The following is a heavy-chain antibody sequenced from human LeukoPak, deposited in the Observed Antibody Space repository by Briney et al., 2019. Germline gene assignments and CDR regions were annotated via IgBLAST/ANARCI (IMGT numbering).Heavy chain of an antibody. Sequence: EASVKVSCTASGYTFTIYDINWVRQATGQGLAWMGWMNPNSGNTGYAQKFQGRVTMTRNTSISTAYMELSSLRSEDTAVYYCARGVGATVSYWFDPWGQGTLVTVSS. CDR2: MNPNSGNT. D-gene: IGHD1-26*01. CDR1: GYTFTIYD. J-gene: IGHJ5*02. V-gene: IGHV1-8*01. CDR3: ARGVGATVSYWFDP.